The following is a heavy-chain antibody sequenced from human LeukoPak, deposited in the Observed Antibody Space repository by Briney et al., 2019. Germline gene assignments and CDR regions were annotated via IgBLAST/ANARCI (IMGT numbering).Heavy chain of an antibody. CDR1: GFTFSSYS. D-gene: IGHD6-19*01. CDR2: INADGSTT. Sequence: GGSLRLSCAASGFTFSSYSMNWVRQAPGKGLVWVSRINADGSTTSYADSVRGRFTISRDNAKNTLYLQMNSLRAEDTAVYYCATLISGWSLYWGQGTLVTVSS. J-gene: IGHJ4*02. CDR3: ATLISGWSLY. V-gene: IGHV3-74*01.